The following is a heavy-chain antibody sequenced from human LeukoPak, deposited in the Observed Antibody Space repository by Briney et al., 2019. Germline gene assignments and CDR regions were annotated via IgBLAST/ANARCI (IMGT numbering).Heavy chain of an antibody. D-gene: IGHD5-18*01. CDR2: IHYSGST. CDR1: GGSISISSYY. Sequence: PSETLSLTFNVSGGSISISSYYWGWIRQPPGKGLEWIGSIHYSGSTYYNPSLKSRVTISVDTSKTQFSLKLSSVTAADTAIYYCARHWLRGAAKPGYMDVWGKGTTVTVSS. V-gene: IGHV4-39*01. J-gene: IGHJ6*03. CDR3: ARHWLRGAAKPGYMDV.